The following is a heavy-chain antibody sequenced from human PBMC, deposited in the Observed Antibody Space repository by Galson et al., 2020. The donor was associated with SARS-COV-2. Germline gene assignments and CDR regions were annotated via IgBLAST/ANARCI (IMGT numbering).Heavy chain of an antibody. Sequence: GGSLRLSCAASGFTFRSYAMHWVRLAPVKGLEWVAFISHEGSNDSYADSVKGRFIISRYNSKNTLYLQMNSLRAEDTAAFYCARDGTYYNFWTTYYSQYYYYSMDVWGQGTPVTVS. J-gene: IGHJ6*02. D-gene: IGHD3-3*01. CDR1: GFTFRSYA. CDR3: ARDGTYYNFWTTYYSQYYYYSMDV. V-gene: IGHV3-30*04. CDR2: ISHEGSND.